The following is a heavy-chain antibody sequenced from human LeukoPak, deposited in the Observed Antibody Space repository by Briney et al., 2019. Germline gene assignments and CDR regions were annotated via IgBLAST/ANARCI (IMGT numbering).Heavy chain of an antibody. D-gene: IGHD3-10*01. J-gene: IGHJ3*02. CDR1: GFTFSSYS. Sequence: GGSLRLSCAASGFTFSSYSMNWVRQAPGKGLEWVSYISSSSSTIYYADSVKGRFTISRDNAKNSLYLQMNSLRAEDTAVYYCARGDPGGVVRGVMYAFDIWGQGTMVTVSS. CDR2: ISSSSSTI. CDR3: ARGDPGGVVRGVMYAFDI. V-gene: IGHV3-48*04.